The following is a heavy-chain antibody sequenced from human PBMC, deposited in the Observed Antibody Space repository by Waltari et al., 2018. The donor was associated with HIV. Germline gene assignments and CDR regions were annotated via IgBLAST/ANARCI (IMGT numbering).Heavy chain of an antibody. D-gene: IGHD2-21*02. CDR1: GFTFTDHW. J-gene: IGHJ4*02. Sequence: EVQLVESGGGLVQPGGSLRLSCAASGFTFTDHWMTGVGQAPGKGLGGVANRKQDGSQKYYVDSVKGRFTISRDNAKNALYLQMNSLGAEDTAVYYCVRSVGGNSAYWGQGTLVTVSS. CDR2: RKQDGSQK. CDR3: VRSVGGNSAY. V-gene: IGHV3-7*01.